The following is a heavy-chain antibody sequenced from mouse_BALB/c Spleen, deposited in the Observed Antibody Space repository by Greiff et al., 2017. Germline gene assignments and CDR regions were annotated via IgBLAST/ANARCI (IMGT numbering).Heavy chain of an antibody. J-gene: IGHJ4*01. Sequence: LVESGAELVRPGTSVKVSCKASGYAFTNYLIEWVKQRPGQGLEWIGVINPGSGGTNYNEKFKGKATLTADKSSSTAYMQLSSLTSDDSAVYFCASPSTVVATDYAMDYWGQGTSVTVSS. CDR2: INPGSGGT. CDR3: ASPSTVVATDYAMDY. V-gene: IGHV1-54*01. D-gene: IGHD1-1*01. CDR1: GYAFTNYL.